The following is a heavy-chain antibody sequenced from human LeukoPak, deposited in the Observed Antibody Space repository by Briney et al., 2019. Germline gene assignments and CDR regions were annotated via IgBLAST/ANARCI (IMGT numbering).Heavy chain of an antibody. J-gene: IGHJ4*02. CDR3: ARDGTLGAPRGDYFDY. CDR2: ISSSSSYI. D-gene: IGHD1-26*01. CDR1: GFAFSSYG. Sequence: GGSLRLSCAASGFAFSSYGMSWVRQAPGKGLEWVSSISSSSSYIYYADSVKGRFTISRDNAKNSLYLQMNSLRAEDTAVYYCARDGTLGAPRGDYFDYWGQGTLVTVSS. V-gene: IGHV3-21*01.